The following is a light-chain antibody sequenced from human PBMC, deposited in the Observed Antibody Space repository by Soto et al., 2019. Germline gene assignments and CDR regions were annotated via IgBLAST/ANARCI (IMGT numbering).Light chain of an antibody. V-gene: IGLV2-14*01. CDR1: NSDVGNYNF. CDR3: TSYTSSSTLRV. Sequence: QAVGTQPASVSGSPGQSITIACTGTNSDVGNYNFVSWYQQHPGTAPKLMIFGVSNRPSGVSNRFSGSKSGNTASLIISGLQAEDEADYFCTSYTSSSTLRVFGTGTKVTV. J-gene: IGLJ1*01. CDR2: GVS.